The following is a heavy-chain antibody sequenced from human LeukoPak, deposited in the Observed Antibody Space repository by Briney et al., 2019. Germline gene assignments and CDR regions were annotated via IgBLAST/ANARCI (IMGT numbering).Heavy chain of an antibody. CDR1: GFTFSSSA. V-gene: IGHV3-23*01. CDR3: PKDMATIQSLDY. J-gene: IGHJ4*02. D-gene: IGHD5-24*01. Sequence: PGGSLRLSCPATGFTFSSSAMSWVRQAPGKGLEWVSTISPSGGSTFYADSVKDRFTISRDNSKNTLYLHMNSLRVDDTAVYFCPKDMATIQSLDYCDQGTLVTV. CDR2: ISPSGGST.